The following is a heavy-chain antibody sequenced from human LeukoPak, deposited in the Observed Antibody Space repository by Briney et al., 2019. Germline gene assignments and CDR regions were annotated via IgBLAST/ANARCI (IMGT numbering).Heavy chain of an antibody. CDR3: AKPYSSGWDVFDI. CDR2: ISGSGGST. J-gene: IGHJ3*02. D-gene: IGHD6-19*01. Sequence: PGGSLRLSCAASGFTFNNYAMSWVRQAPGKGLAWVSSISGSGGSTYYAGSLKGRFTISRENSKNTLYLQTNSLRVEDTAIYYCAKPYSSGWDVFDIWGQGTVVTVSS. V-gene: IGHV3-23*01. CDR1: GFTFNNYA.